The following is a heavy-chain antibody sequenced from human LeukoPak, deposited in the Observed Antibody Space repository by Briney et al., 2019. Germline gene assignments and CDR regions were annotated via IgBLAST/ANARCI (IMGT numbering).Heavy chain of an antibody. CDR1: GFTFSSYG. D-gene: IGHD3-10*01. Sequence: GGSLRLSCAASGFTFSSYGMHWVRQAPGKGLEWVAVIWNDGSNKYYADSVKGRFTISRDNSKNTLYLQMNSLRAEDTAVYYCARDQAASMVRGVIHPLGYWGQGTLVTVST. CDR2: IWNDGSNK. J-gene: IGHJ4*02. V-gene: IGHV3-33*01. CDR3: ARDQAASMVRGVIHPLGY.